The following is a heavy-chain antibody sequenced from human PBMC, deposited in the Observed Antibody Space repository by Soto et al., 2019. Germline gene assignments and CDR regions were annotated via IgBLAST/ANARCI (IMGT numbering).Heavy chain of an antibody. CDR3: ARKLELRGSYYYYYDMDV. V-gene: IGHV1-2*02. Sequence: ASVKVSCKASGYTFTDYYMHWVRQAPGQGLEWMGWINPNSGGTNYAQKFQGRVTMTRDTSISTAYMELSRLRSDDTAVYYCARKLELRGSYYYYYDMDVWGPGTPVTV. CDR1: GYTFTDYY. CDR2: INPNSGGT. D-gene: IGHD1-7*01. J-gene: IGHJ6*02.